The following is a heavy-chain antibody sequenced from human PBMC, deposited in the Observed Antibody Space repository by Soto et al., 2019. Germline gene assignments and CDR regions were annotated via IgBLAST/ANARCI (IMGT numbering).Heavy chain of an antibody. V-gene: IGHV4-30-2*01. CDR2: IYHSGST. D-gene: IGHD3-22*01. CDR3: ASAFGSSGYR. Sequence: QPQLQESGSGLVKPSQTLSLTCAVSGGSISSGGYSWSWIRQPPGKGLEWIGYIYHSGSTYYNPSLKSRVTISVDRSKNQFSLKLSSVTAADTAVYYCASAFGSSGYRWGQGTLVTVSS. J-gene: IGHJ4*02. CDR1: GGSISSGGYS.